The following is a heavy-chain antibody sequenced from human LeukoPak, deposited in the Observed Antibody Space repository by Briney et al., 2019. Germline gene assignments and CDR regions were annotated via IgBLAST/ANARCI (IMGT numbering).Heavy chain of an antibody. V-gene: IGHV4-34*01. Sequence: SETLSLTCAVYGGSFSGYYWSWIRQPLGKGLEWIGEINHSGSTNYNPSLKSRVTISVDTSKNQFSLKLSSVTAADTAVYYCARVGGKRKYFQHWGQGTLVTVSS. J-gene: IGHJ1*01. CDR2: INHSGST. D-gene: IGHD3-16*01. CDR3: ARVGGKRKYFQH. CDR1: GGSFSGYY.